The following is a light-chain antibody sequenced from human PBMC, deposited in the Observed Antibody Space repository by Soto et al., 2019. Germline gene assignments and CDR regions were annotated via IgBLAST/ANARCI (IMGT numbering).Light chain of an antibody. CDR1: SSDVGSYHL. CDR2: EDN. J-gene: IGLJ2*01. Sequence: QSALTQPASVSGSPGQSITISCTGTSSDVGSYHLVSWYQHHPGKAPKFIIYEDNKRPSGVSNRFSGSKSGNTASLTISGLQAEDEADYYCCAFVRSNALLFGGGTKLPVL. V-gene: IGLV2-23*01. CDR3: CAFVRSNALL.